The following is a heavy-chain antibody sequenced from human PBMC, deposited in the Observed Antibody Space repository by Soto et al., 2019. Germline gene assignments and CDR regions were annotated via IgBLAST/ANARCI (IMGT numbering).Heavy chain of an antibody. J-gene: IGHJ6*04. Sequence: ASVKVACKASGYTFTSDYRHWGRQAPRQGLEWMGIINPSGGSTSYAQKFQGRVTMTRDTSTSTVYMELSSLRSEDTAVYYCARESRYSTSWVADVWGTGTTVTVSS. CDR2: INPSGGST. CDR1: GYTFTSDY. CDR3: ARESRYSTSWVADV. D-gene: IGHD6-13*01. V-gene: IGHV1-46*01.